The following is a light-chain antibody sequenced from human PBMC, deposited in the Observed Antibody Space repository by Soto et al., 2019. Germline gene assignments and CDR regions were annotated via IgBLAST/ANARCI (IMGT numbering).Light chain of an antibody. V-gene: IGKV1-9*01. CDR2: AAS. J-gene: IGKJ5*01. Sequence: DIQLTQSPSFLSASVVDRVTITYRSSQGINNYLAWYQQKPGQAPKLLIYAASTLQSGVPSRFSGSGSGTEFTLTISSLQPEDFATYYCQHLINYPITFGQGTRLEIK. CDR1: QGINNY. CDR3: QHLINYPIT.